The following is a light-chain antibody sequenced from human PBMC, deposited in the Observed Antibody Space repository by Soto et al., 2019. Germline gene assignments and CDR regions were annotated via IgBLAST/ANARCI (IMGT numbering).Light chain of an antibody. CDR2: GAS. J-gene: IGKJ4*01. CDR3: QQYNNWPPLT. CDR1: KSVSDN. V-gene: IGKV3-15*01. Sequence: EIMMTQSPATLSVSPGERATLSCRASKSVSDNLAWYQQKPGQAPRLLLYGASTRATGIPARFSGSGSGTEFILTISSLQSEDFAVYYCQQYNNWPPLTFGGGTKVDIK.